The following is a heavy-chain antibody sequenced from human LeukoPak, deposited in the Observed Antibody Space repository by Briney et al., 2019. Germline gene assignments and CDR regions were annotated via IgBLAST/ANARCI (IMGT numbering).Heavy chain of an antibody. CDR2: IRSGSSYI. D-gene: IGHD2-2*01. CDR3: ARGAQIVVAPAAQARPGPSGVDY. Sequence: GGSLRLSCAASGFTFSSYSLNWVRQAPGKGLEWGSSIRSGSSYIYNADSVQGRFTIYRDNAKNSLYLQMDSLRAEDTAVYYCARGAQIVVAPAAQARPGPSGVDYWGQGTLVTVSS. CDR1: GFTFSSYS. V-gene: IGHV3-21*01. J-gene: IGHJ4*02.